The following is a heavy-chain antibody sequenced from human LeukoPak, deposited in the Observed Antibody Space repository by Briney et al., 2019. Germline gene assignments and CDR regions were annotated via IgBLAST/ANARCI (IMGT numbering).Heavy chain of an antibody. CDR2: INHSGST. CDR3: ARGRGRTDFWSGYSTPRAYKTVYFDY. J-gene: IGHJ4*02. V-gene: IGHV4-34*01. Sequence: PSETLSLTCAVYGGSFSGYYWSWIRQPPGKGLEWIGGINHSGSTNYNPSLKSRVTISVDTSKNQFSLKLSSVTAADTAVYYCARGRGRTDFWSGYSTPRAYKTVYFDYWGQGTLVTVSS. CDR1: GGSFSGYY. D-gene: IGHD3-3*01.